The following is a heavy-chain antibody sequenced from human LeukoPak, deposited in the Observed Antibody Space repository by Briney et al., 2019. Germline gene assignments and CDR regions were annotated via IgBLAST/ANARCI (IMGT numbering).Heavy chain of an antibody. D-gene: IGHD3-22*01. CDR1: GGSFSGYY. V-gene: IGHV4-34*01. Sequence: PSETLSLTCAVYGGSFSGYYWSWIRQPPGKGLEWIGEINHSGSTNYNPSLKSRVTISVDTSKNQFSLKLSSVTAADTAVYYCAREGDTSGYYYLDYWGQGTLVTVSS. J-gene: IGHJ4*02. CDR3: AREGDTSGYYYLDY. CDR2: INHSGST.